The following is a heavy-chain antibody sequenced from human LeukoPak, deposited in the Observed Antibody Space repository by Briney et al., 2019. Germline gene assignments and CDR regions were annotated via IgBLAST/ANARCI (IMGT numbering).Heavy chain of an antibody. J-gene: IGHJ3*02. V-gene: IGHV3-53*01. CDR2: IYSGGST. CDR3: ATMTTVTLNDAFDI. CDR1: GFTVSSNY. Sequence: GGSLRLSCAASGFTVSSNYMSWVRQAPGKGLEWVSVIYSGGSTYYADSVKGRFTISRDNSKNTLYLQMNSLRAEDTAVYFCATMTTVTLNDAFDIWGQGTMVTVSS. D-gene: IGHD4-17*01.